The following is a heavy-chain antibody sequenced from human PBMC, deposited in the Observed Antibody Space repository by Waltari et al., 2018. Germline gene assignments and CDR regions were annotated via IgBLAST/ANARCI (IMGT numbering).Heavy chain of an antibody. CDR2: IYHSGST. J-gene: IGHJ5*02. CDR3: ARVGAAKDHNWFDP. CDR1: GYSISSGYY. Sequence: QVQLQESGPGLVKPSETLSLTCAVSGYSISSGYYWGWIRQPPGKGLEWIGSIYHSGSTYYNPSLKSRVTISVDTSKNQFSLKLSSVTAADTAVYYCARVGAAKDHNWFDPWGQVTLVTVSS. V-gene: IGHV4-38-2*01. D-gene: IGHD1-26*01.